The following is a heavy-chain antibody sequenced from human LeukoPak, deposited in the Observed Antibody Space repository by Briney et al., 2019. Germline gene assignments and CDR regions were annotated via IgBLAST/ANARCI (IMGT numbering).Heavy chain of an antibody. CDR1: GFTVSSNY. D-gene: IGHD6-13*01. J-gene: IGHJ4*02. Sequence: GGSLRLSCAASGFTVSSNYMSWVRQAPGKGLEWVSVIYSGGSTYYADSVKGRFTISRDNSKNSLYLQMNGLRAEDTAVYYCAKRGYSSGWSSFDSWGQGTLVTVSS. CDR3: AKRGYSSGWSSFDS. V-gene: IGHV3-66*04. CDR2: IYSGGST.